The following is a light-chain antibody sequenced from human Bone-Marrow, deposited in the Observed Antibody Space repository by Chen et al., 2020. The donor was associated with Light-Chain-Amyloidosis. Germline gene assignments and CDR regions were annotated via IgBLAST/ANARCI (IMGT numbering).Light chain of an antibody. J-gene: IGKJ1*01. Sequence: DIGLTHAPDSLAVSLGERVSINCKSSQSVLYSANNKNNLAWYQQKPGQSPKLLIDWASSRKSGVPDRFSGSGSGTDFTLTISSLQAEDVAVYYCQQYYSSPATFGQGTKVEIK. CDR1: QSVLYSANNKNN. CDR2: WAS. V-gene: IGKV4-1*01. CDR3: QQYYSSPAT.